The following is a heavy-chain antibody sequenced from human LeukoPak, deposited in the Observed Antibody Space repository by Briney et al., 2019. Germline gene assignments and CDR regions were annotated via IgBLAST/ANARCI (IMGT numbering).Heavy chain of an antibody. V-gene: IGHV3-20*04. Sequence: PGESLRLSCAASGFTFDDYGMSWVRQAPGKGLEWVSGINWNGGSTGYADSVKGRFTISRDNAKNSLYLQMNSLRAEDTAVYYCAELGITMIGGVWGKGTTVTISS. CDR3: AELGITMIGGV. D-gene: IGHD3-10*02. CDR2: INWNGGST. CDR1: GFTFDDYG. J-gene: IGHJ6*04.